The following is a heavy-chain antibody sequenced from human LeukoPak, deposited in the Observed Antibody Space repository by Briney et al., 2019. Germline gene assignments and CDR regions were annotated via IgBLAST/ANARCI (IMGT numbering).Heavy chain of an antibody. Sequence: ASLKVSCTASGYTFTGFYMYWVRQAPGQGLEWMGWIYPNSGDTNYAQKFQGKVTMTRDTSINTAYMELSGLRYDDTAVYYCPRDGQSMMVEFDLWGQGTLVTVSS. V-gene: IGHV1-2*02. CDR3: PRDGQSMMVEFDL. CDR2: IYPNSGDT. D-gene: IGHD2-15*01. CDR1: GYTFTGFY. J-gene: IGHJ4*02.